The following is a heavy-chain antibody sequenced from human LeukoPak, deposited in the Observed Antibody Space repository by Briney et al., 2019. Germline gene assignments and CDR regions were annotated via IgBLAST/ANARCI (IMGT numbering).Heavy chain of an antibody. Sequence: GASVTVSSKDSGYTFTIYDINWVRQAPGQGLEWMGWMNPNSGNTGYAQKFQSRVTITRNTSISTAYMELSSLRSEDTAVYYCARGSPVVWGFDYWGQGTLVTVSS. CDR3: ARGSPVVWGFDY. V-gene: IGHV1-8*03. J-gene: IGHJ4*02. CDR1: GYTFTIYD. D-gene: IGHD7-27*01. CDR2: MNPNSGNT.